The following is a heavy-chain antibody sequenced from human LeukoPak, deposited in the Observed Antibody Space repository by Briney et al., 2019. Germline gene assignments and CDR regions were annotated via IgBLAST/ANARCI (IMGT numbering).Heavy chain of an antibody. V-gene: IGHV4-34*01. CDR1: GGSFSGYY. CDR2: INHSGST. D-gene: IGHD7-27*01. Sequence: SETLSLTCAVYGGSFSGYYWSWIRQPPGKGLEWIGEINHSGSTNYNPSLKSRVTISVDTSKNQFSLKLSSVTAADTAVYYCARALGHYYYYGMDVWGQGTMVTVSS. J-gene: IGHJ6*02. CDR3: ARALGHYYYYGMDV.